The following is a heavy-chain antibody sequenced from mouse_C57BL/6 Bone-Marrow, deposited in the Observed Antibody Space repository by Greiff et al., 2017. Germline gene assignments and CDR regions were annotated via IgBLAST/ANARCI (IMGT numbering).Heavy chain of an antibody. CDR1: GYTFTSYG. CDR2: IYPRSGNT. Sequence: VQLQQSGAELARPGASVKLSCKASGYTFTSYGISWVKQSTGQGLEWIGEIYPRSGNTYYNEKFKGKATLTADKSSSTAYMELRSLTSEDSAVYFCARRVPGGYFDVWGTGTTVTVSS. CDR3: ARRVPGGYFDV. J-gene: IGHJ1*03. D-gene: IGHD2-14*01. V-gene: IGHV1-81*01.